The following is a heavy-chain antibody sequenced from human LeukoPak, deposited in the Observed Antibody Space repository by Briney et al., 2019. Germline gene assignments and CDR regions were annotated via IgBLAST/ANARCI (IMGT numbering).Heavy chain of an antibody. CDR3: ATTKRGYYYYGMDV. CDR1: VYTFTSYE. J-gene: IGHJ6*02. D-gene: IGHD3-10*01. CDR2: MNPNSGNT. Sequence: ASAYVSSKPSVYTFTSYEINWVGQATGHQLKSLGWMNPNSGNTGYAQKFQGRVTMTRNTSISTAYMELSSLRSEDTAVYYCATTKRGYYYYGMDVWGQGTTVTVSS. V-gene: IGHV1-8*01.